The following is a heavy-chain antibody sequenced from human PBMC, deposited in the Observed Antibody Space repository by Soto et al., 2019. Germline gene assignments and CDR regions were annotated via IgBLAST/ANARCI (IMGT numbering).Heavy chain of an antibody. CDR1: GGTFSSYT. CDR3: ARLVATKDYYYGMDV. V-gene: IGHV1-69*02. D-gene: IGHD5-12*01. CDR2: IIPILGIA. J-gene: IGHJ6*02. Sequence: QVQLVQSGAEVKKPGSSVKVSCKASGGTFSSYTISWVRQAPGQGLEWMGRIIPILGIANYAQKFQGRVTITADKSTSTAYMELSRLRSEDTAVYYCARLVATKDYYYGMDVWGQGTTVTVSS.